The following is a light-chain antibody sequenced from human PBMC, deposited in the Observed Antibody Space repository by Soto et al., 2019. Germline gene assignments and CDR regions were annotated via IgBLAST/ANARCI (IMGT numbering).Light chain of an antibody. V-gene: IGLV2-14*01. CDR1: SSDVGGYNY. CDR3: ISYTGSSTLHWV. CDR2: DVS. J-gene: IGLJ3*02. Sequence: QSALTQPASVSGSPGQSITISCTGTSSDVGGYNYVSWYQQHPGKAPKLMIYDVSNRPSGVSNRFSGSKSGNTASLTISGLQAEDEADYYCISYTGSSTLHWVFGGGTKVTVL.